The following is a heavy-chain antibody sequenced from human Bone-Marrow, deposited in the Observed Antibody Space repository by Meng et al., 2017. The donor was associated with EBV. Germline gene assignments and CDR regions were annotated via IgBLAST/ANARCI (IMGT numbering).Heavy chain of an antibody. CDR2: INPNSGGT. CDR1: GYTFTGYY. D-gene: IGHD5-12*01. J-gene: IGHJ4*02. V-gene: IGHV1-2*02. CDR3: AMGLATDFDY. Sequence: QVQLGQAGAEVKKPGASLKVSCQASGYTFTGYYIHWVRQAPGQGLEWVGWINPNSGGTNYAEKFQGRVTMTRDTSITTAFMELSSLKTDDTAVYYCAMGLATDFDYWGQGTLVTVSS.